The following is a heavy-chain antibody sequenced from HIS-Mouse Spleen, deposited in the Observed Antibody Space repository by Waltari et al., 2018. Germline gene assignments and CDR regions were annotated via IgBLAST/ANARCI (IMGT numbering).Heavy chain of an antibody. J-gene: IGHJ4*02. CDR1: GGSFSGYS. CDR3: ARLSEDYYSLDY. CDR2: INHSGST. V-gene: IGHV4-34*01. Sequence: QVQLQQWGAGLLKPSETLSLTCAVYGGSFSGYSWSWIRQPPGKGREWIGEINHSGSTNYNPSLKSRVTISVDTSKNQFSLKLSSVTAADTAVYYCARLSEDYYSLDYWGQGTLVTVSS. D-gene: IGHD4-4*01.